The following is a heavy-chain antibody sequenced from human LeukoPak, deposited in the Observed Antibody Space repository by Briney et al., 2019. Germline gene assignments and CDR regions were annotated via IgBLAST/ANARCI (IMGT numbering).Heavy chain of an antibody. D-gene: IGHD2-15*01. CDR3: VLAPNSNWFDF. V-gene: IGHV4-59*08. J-gene: IGHJ4*02. CDR1: GDSISSFY. CDR2: IHYSGSS. Sequence: SETLSLTCSVSGDSISSFYWNWIRQSPGRGLEWIGHIHYSGSSIYNPSLRSRVTMSIDTSKKQFFLNLRSVTAADTAVYYCVLAPNSNWFDFWGQGTLVTVSS.